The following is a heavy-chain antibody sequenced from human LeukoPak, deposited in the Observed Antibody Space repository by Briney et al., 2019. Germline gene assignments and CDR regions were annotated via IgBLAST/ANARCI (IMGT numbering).Heavy chain of an antibody. V-gene: IGHV4-59*10. CDR1: GGSFSGYY. D-gene: IGHD3-10*01. CDR2: IYTSGST. J-gene: IGHJ4*02. Sequence: SETMSLTCAVYGGSFSGYYWSWIRQPAGKGLEWIGRIYTSGSTNYNPSLKSRVTMSVDTSKNQFSLKLSSVTAADTAVYYCARAGFGELLAYFDYWGQGTLVTVSS. CDR3: ARAGFGELLAYFDY.